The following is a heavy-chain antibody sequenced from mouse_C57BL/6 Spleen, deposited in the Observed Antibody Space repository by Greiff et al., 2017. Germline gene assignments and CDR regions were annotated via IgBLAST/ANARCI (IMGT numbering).Heavy chain of an antibody. D-gene: IGHD3-2*02. J-gene: IGHJ4*01. CDR1: GYTFTDYY. Sequence: VHVKQSGPELVKPGASVKISCKASGYTFTDYYMNWVKQSHGKSLEWIGDINPNNGGTSYNQKFKGKATLTVDKSSSPAYMELRSLTSEDSAVYYCARDSSGYVRTMDYWGQGTSVTVSS. CDR3: ARDSSGYVRTMDY. V-gene: IGHV1-26*01. CDR2: INPNNGGT.